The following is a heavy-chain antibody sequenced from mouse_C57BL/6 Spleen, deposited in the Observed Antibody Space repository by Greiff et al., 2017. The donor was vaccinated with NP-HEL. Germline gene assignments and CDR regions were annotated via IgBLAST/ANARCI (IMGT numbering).Heavy chain of an antibody. CDR1: GFNIKDDY. CDR3: TTRSAVYGSSPWYFDF. CDR2: IDPEDGDT. D-gene: IGHD1-1*01. Sequence: EVQLQQSGAELVRPGASVKLSCTASGFNIKDDYMHWVKQRPEQGLEWIGWIDPEDGDTEYASKFQGKATITADTSSNTAYLQLSSLTSEDTAVYYCTTRSAVYGSSPWYFDFWGTGTTVTVSS. J-gene: IGHJ1*03. V-gene: IGHV14-4*01.